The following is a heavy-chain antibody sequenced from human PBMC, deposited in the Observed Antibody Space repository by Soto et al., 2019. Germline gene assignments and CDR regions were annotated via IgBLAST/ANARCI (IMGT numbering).Heavy chain of an antibody. J-gene: IGHJ6*02. Sequence: SETLSLTCTVSGVSISSGGYSWSWIRQPPGKGLEWIGYMYHSGSTYYNPSLKSRVTISIDRSKNQFSLKLSSVTAADTAVYYCARDPSYDFWSGPPGDYYYGMDVWGQGTTVTVSS. CDR3: ARDPSYDFWSGPPGDYYYGMDV. CDR2: MYHSGST. D-gene: IGHD3-3*01. CDR1: GVSISSGGYS. V-gene: IGHV4-30-2*01.